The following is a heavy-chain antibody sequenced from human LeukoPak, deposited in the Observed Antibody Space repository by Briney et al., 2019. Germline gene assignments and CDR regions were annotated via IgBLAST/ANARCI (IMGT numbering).Heavy chain of an antibody. J-gene: IGHJ4*02. Sequence: PSETLSLTCTVSGYSITSGYYWGWIRQTPGKGLEWIGSIYNTGSTFYNPSLKSRVTISVDPSKNQFSLKLSSVIVADTALYYCAKGPIPYADSSSWYDYWGQGTLVTVSS. CDR2: IYNTGST. D-gene: IGHD6-13*01. CDR3: AKGPIPYADSSSWYDY. V-gene: IGHV4-38-2*02. CDR1: GYSITSGYY.